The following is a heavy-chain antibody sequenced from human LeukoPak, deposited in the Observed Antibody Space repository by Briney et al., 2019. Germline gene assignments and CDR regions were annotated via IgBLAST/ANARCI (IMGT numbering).Heavy chain of an antibody. CDR1: GYTFTSSG. CDR3: ARDSSGWYSDFDY. J-gene: IGHJ4*02. V-gene: IGHV1-18*01. CDR2: ISAYNGNT. D-gene: IGHD6-19*01. Sequence: ASLKVSCQASGYTFTSSGISWVRQAPGQGLESMGWISAYNGNTNYAQKLQGRVTMTTDTSTSTAYMELRSLRSDDTAVYYCARDSSGWYSDFDYWGQGTLVTVSS.